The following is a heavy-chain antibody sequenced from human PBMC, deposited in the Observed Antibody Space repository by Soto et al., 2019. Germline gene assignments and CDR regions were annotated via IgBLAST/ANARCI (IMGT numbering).Heavy chain of an antibody. D-gene: IGHD2-2*01. J-gene: IGHJ4*02. CDR1: GFTFSSYA. CDR3: AKIPGGIVVGPAATPFDY. Sequence: PGGSLRLSCAASGFTFSSYAMSWVRQAPGKGLECVSAISGSGGSTYYSDSVKGRFTISQDKSKNTLYLLMKSLNAEDTAVYYSAKIPGGIVVGPAATPFDYWGQGTLVTVSS. V-gene: IGHV3-23*01. CDR2: ISGSGGST.